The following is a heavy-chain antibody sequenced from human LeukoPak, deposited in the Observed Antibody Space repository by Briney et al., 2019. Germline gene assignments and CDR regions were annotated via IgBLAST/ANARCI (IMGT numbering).Heavy chain of an antibody. D-gene: IGHD3-16*02. CDR2: ISSSGSTI. CDR3: AREGYVWGSYRYTYYFDY. Sequence: GGSLRLSCAASGFTFSSYEMNWVRQAPGKGLEWVSYISSSGSTIYYADSVKGRFTISRDNAKNSLYLQTNSPRAEDTAVYYCAREGYVWGSYRYTYYFDYWGQGTLVTVS. CDR1: GFTFSSYE. V-gene: IGHV3-48*03. J-gene: IGHJ4*02.